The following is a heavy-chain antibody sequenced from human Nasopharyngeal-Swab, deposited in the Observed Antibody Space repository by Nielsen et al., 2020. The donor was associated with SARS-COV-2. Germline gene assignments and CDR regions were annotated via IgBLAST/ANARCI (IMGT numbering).Heavy chain of an antibody. Sequence: GESLKISCAASGFTFRSYAISWVRQAPGKGLEWVSVISASDYTTYYADSVKGRFTISRDNSKNTVNLQMNSLRAEDTAIYYCAKDRDSGDDSDDYYHYYGMDVWGQGTTVTVSS. J-gene: IGHJ6*02. D-gene: IGHD5-12*01. V-gene: IGHV3-23*01. CDR3: AKDRDSGDDSDDYYHYYGMDV. CDR1: GFTFRSYA. CDR2: ISASDYTT.